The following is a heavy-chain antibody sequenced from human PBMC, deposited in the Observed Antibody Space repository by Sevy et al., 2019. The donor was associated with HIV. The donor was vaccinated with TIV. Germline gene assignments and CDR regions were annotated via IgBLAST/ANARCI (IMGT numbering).Heavy chain of an antibody. J-gene: IGHJ6*02. V-gene: IGHV3-30-3*01. CDR1: GFTFSSYA. CDR3: ARDLFVVVPAAIPDYYYYGMDV. CDR2: ISYDGSNK. D-gene: IGHD2-2*02. Sequence: GGSLRLSCAASGFTFSSYAMHWVRQAPGKGLEWVAVISYDGSNKYYEDSVKGRFTISRDNSKNTLYLQMNSLRAEDTAVYYCARDLFVVVPAAIPDYYYYGMDVWGQGTTVTVSS.